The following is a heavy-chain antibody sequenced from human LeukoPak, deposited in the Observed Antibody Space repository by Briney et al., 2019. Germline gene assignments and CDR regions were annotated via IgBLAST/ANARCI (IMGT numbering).Heavy chain of an antibody. CDR1: GFSFSSYG. CDR2: IRSDGSNK. J-gene: IGHJ4*02. V-gene: IGHV3-30*02. CDR3: AKDFLVGYRYSYGTEPFDY. Sequence: GGSLRLSCAASGFSFSSYGMHWVRQAPGKGLEWVAFIRSDGSNKYYGDSVKGRFTISRDNSKNTLYLQMNSLRAEDTAVYYCAKDFLVGYRYSYGTEPFDYWGQGTLVTVSS. D-gene: IGHD5-18*01.